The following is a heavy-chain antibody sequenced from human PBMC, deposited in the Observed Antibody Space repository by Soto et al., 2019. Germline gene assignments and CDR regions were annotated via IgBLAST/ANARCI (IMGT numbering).Heavy chain of an antibody. V-gene: IGHV4-39*01. J-gene: IGHJ4*02. CDR1: GGSISSSSYY. CDR3: ARRSGYSYGNFDY. Sequence: SETLSLTCTVSGGSISSSSYYWGWIRQPPGKGLEWIGSIYYSGSTYYNPSLKSRVTISVDTSKNQFSLKLSSVTAADTAVYYCARRSGYSYGNFDYWGQGTLVTVSS. CDR2: IYYSGST. D-gene: IGHD5-18*01.